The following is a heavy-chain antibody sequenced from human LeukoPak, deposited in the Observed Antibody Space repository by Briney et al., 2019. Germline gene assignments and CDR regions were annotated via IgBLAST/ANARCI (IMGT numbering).Heavy chain of an antibody. D-gene: IGHD3-16*01. V-gene: IGHV1-46*01. CDR1: GYNFIGYY. CDR3: ARGGTTPSYYYMDV. CDR2: INPSGGST. Sequence: ASVKVSCKASGYNFIGYYMHWVRQAPGQGLEWMGIINPSGGSTSYAQKSQDRVTMTRDTSTSTAYMELRSLRSDDTAVYYCARGGTTPSYYYMDVWGKGTTVTVSS. J-gene: IGHJ6*03.